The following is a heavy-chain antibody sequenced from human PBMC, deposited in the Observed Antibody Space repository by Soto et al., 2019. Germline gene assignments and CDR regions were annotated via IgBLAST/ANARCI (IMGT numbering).Heavy chain of an antibody. CDR1: GYTFTGYY. V-gene: IGHV1-2*04. CDR3: ARDLTRDYYGSGSYYNGYYYYGMDV. Sequence: ASVKVSCKASGYTFTGYYMHWVRQAPGQGLEWMGWINPNSGGTSYAQKFQGWVTMTRDTSISTAYMELSRLRSDDTAVYYCARDLTRDYYGSGSYYNGYYYYGMDVWGQGTTVTVSS. CDR2: INPNSGGT. J-gene: IGHJ6*02. D-gene: IGHD3-10*01.